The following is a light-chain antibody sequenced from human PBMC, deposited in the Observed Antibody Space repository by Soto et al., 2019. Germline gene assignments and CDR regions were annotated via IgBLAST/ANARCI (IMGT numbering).Light chain of an antibody. Sequence: IVLTQSPATLSVSPGERAALSCRASQSVGSYLAWYQQKPGQAPRLLIYDASNRATGIPARFSGSGSGTDFTLTISNLEPEDFAVYYCQQRSNWPRLTFGGGTKVDIK. V-gene: IGKV3-11*01. CDR3: QQRSNWPRLT. J-gene: IGKJ4*01. CDR2: DAS. CDR1: QSVGSY.